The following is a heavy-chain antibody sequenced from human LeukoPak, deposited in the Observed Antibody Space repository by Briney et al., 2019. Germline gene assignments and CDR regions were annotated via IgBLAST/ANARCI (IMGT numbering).Heavy chain of an antibody. V-gene: IGHV1-8*02. CDR2: MNPNSGNT. Sequence: ASVKVSCKASGYTFKNYDINWVRQATGQGLEWMGWMNPNSGNTGYAQKFQGRVTMTRNTSISTAYMELSSLRSEDTAVYYCARAGYCSGGSCYRVYYFDYWGQGTLVTVSS. CDR3: ARAGYCSGGSCYRVYYFDY. J-gene: IGHJ4*02. CDR1: GYTFKNYD. D-gene: IGHD2-15*01.